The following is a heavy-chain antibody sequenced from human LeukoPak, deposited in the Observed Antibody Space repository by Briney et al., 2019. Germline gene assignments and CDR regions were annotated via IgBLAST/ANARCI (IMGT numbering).Heavy chain of an antibody. D-gene: IGHD3-10*01. CDR2: ISRSTSTI. CDR3: ARNWDEKRGNYFYYYKDG. Sequence: GGSLRLSCAASGFTFISYSMHWVRQAPGKGLEWVSYISRSTSTIYYADSVKGRFTISRDNAKNSLYLQMNSLRAEDTAVYYCARNWDEKRGNYFYYYKDGWGKGTTVTVSS. CDR1: GFTFISYS. J-gene: IGHJ6*03. V-gene: IGHV3-48*04.